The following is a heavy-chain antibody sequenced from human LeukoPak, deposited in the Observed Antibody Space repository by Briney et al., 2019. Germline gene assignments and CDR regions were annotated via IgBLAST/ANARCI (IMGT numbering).Heavy chain of an antibody. CDR3: ARDPEGGAAAGPKYFDY. J-gene: IGHJ4*02. D-gene: IGHD6-13*01. CDR1: GLTFSSYS. CDR2: ISSRSSYI. V-gene: IGHV3-21*01. Sequence: PGGSLRLSCEASGLTFSSYSMNWVRQAPGKGLEWVSSISSRSSYIYYADSVKGRFTISRDNAKNSLYLQMNSLRAEDTAVYYCARDPEGGAAAGPKYFDYWGQGTLVTVSS.